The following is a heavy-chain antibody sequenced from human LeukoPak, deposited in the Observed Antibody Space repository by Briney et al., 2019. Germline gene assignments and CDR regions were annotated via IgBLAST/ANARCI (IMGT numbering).Heavy chain of an antibody. CDR2: ISSSSSYI. CDR1: GFTFSDYY. J-gene: IGHJ4*02. CDR3: ARRNDFWSGYPFDY. D-gene: IGHD3-3*01. Sequence: GGSLRLSCAASGFTFSDYYMSWIRQAPGKGLEWVSSISSSSSYIYYADSVKGRFTISRDNAKNSLYLQMNSLRAEDTAVYYCARRNDFWSGYPFDYWGQGTLVTVSS. V-gene: IGHV3-11*06.